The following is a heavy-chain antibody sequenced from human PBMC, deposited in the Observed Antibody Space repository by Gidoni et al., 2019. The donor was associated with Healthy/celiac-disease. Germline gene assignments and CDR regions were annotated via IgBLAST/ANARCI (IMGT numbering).Heavy chain of an antibody. CDR3: ARDTIRGAFDI. J-gene: IGHJ3*02. D-gene: IGHD3-10*01. CDR2: IYYSGST. CDR1: GGSTSSGGYY. V-gene: IGHV4-31*03. Sequence: QVQLQESGPGLVKPSQTLSLTCTLPGGSTSSGGYYWSWIRQHPGKGLEWIGYIYYSGSTYYVPSHKSRVTISVDTSKNPFSLKLSSVTAADTAVYYCARDTIRGAFDIWGQGTMVTVSS.